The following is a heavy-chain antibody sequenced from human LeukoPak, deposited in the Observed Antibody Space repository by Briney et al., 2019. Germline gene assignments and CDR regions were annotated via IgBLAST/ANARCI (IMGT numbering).Heavy chain of an antibody. J-gene: IGHJ6*03. V-gene: IGHV1-69*01. Sequence: ASVKVSCKASGGTFSSYAISWVRQAPGQGLEWMGGIIPIFGTANCAQKFQGRVTITADESTSTAYMELSSLRSEDTAVYYCARVVMATINYYYYYMDVWGKGTTVTVSS. CDR3: ARVVMATINYYYYYMDV. CDR2: IIPIFGTA. CDR1: GGTFSSYA. D-gene: IGHD5-24*01.